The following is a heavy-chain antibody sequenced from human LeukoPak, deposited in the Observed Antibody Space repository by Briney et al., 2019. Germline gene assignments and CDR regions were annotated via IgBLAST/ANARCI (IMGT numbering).Heavy chain of an antibody. CDR3: ARVTDYYGSGSPAFDY. V-gene: IGHV3-23*01. D-gene: IGHD3-10*01. CDR2: ISGSSTGT. Sequence: GGSLRLSCVASGFPFSRYTMSWVRQAPGKGLEWVSAISGSSTGTWYTDSVKGRFTISRDDSKHTLYLQMNSLRAEDTAVYYCARVTDYYGSGSPAFDYWGQGTLVTVSS. J-gene: IGHJ4*02. CDR1: GFPFSRYT.